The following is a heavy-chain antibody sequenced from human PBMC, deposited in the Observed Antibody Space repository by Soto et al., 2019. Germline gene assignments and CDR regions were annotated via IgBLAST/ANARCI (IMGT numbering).Heavy chain of an antibody. D-gene: IGHD6-19*01. CDR2: ISPVGSYN. CDR3: ATQSSVAGPTYQGYGVDV. Sequence: PGASLKISCKGSGYSFTSYWIGWVRPLAQEGLQWMGSISPVGSYNRYSPSFQGQASISAGKSVSSAYLQWSSLKASDTAMYYCATQSSVAGPTYQGYGVDVWGQGTTVTVSS. V-gene: IGHV5-51*01. CDR1: GYSFTSYW. J-gene: IGHJ6*02.